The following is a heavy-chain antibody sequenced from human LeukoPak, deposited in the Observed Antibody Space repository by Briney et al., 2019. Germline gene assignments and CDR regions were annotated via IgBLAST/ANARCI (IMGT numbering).Heavy chain of an antibody. CDR1: GFTFSSYT. Sequence: GGSLRLSCAASGFTFSSYTMNWGCQAPGEGLEWVSYISMSSSTIYYADSVKVRFTISEVNAKSSMYLQMSSLRDEDTDVYYCARYVDKTMLTWGQGTLVTVSS. CDR3: ARYVDKTMLT. V-gene: IGHV3-48*02. J-gene: IGHJ4*02. CDR2: ISMSSSTI. D-gene: IGHD5-18*01.